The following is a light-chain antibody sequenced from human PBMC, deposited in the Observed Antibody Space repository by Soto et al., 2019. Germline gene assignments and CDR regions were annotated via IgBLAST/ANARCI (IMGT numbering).Light chain of an antibody. J-gene: IGKJ1*01. V-gene: IGKV3-20*01. CDR2: GAS. Sequence: EIVLTQSPGSLSLSPGERATLSCRASQSVSSTFFAWYQQKPVQAPRLLIYGASSRATGIPERFSGSGSGTDFPITNSRLDPEDFAVYYCQQYASSLTFGQGTKVEIK. CDR3: QQYASSLT. CDR1: QSVSSTF.